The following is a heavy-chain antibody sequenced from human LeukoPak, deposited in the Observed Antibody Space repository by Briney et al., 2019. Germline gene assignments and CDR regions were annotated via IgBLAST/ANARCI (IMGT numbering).Heavy chain of an antibody. CDR3: ARDPGSSSDY. D-gene: IGHD6-6*01. CDR2: IYSGDGT. CDR1: GFTVSGNY. J-gene: IGHJ4*02. Sequence: GGSLRLSCAASGFTVSGNYMSWVRQAPGKGLEWVSVIYSGDGTYYADSVKGRFTISRDSSKNTLFLQMNSLRAEDTAVYFCARDPGSSSDYWGQGTLVTVSS. V-gene: IGHV3-53*01.